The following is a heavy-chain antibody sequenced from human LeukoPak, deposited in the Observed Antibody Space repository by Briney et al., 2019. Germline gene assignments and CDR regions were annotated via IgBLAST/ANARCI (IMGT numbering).Heavy chain of an antibody. Sequence: SVKVSCKASGGTFSSYAISWVRQAPGQGLEWMGGIIPIFGTANYAQKFQGRVTITADESTSTAYMELSSLRSEDTAVYYCARADYSSGWYSIPAFDIWGQGTMVTVSS. J-gene: IGHJ3*02. CDR3: ARADYSSGWYSIPAFDI. V-gene: IGHV1-69*01. D-gene: IGHD6-19*01. CDR2: IIPIFGTA. CDR1: GGTFSSYA.